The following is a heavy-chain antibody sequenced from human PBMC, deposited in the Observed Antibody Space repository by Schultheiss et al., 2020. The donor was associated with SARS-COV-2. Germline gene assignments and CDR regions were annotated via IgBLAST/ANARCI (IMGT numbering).Heavy chain of an antibody. J-gene: IGHJ6*02. Sequence: GGSLRLSCAASGFTFSSFSMNWVRQAPGKGLEWVAYISSSSSSIYYADSVKDRFTISRDNAKNSLYLHMNSLTDEDTATYYCAKDRRYYDILTGYFQAHNQALESYGMDVWGQGTTVTVSS. CDR2: ISSSSSSI. V-gene: IGHV3-48*02. CDR1: GFTFSSFS. CDR3: AKDRRYYDILTGYFQAHNQALESYGMDV. D-gene: IGHD3-9*01.